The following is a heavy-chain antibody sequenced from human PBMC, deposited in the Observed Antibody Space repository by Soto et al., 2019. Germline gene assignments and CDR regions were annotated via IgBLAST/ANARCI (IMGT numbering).Heavy chain of an antibody. J-gene: IGHJ6*03. CDR1: GFTVSRNY. Sequence: GGALKASRSAPGFTVSRNYMSWVRPGPGKGLEWVSVIYSGGSTYYADSVKGRFAISRDNSKNTLYLQMNSLRAEDTAVYYCARNDYYYYYCYMDVWGKGTTVTVSS. V-gene: IGHV3-66*01. CDR2: IYSGGST. CDR3: ARNDYYYYYCYMDV. D-gene: IGHD2-21*02.